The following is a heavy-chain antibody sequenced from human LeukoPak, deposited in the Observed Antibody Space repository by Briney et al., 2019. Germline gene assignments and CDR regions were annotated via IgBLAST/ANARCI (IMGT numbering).Heavy chain of an antibody. J-gene: IGHJ4*02. D-gene: IGHD3-22*01. Sequence: GGSLRLSCAASGFTFSNYWMSWVRQAPGKGLEWVANINQDSSEKYYVDSVKGRFTISRDNSKNTLYLQMNSLRAEDTAVYYCAKASAMIVVVSKHFDYWGQGTLVTVSS. CDR3: AKASAMIVVVSKHFDY. CDR2: INQDSSEK. V-gene: IGHV3-7*03. CDR1: GFTFSNYW.